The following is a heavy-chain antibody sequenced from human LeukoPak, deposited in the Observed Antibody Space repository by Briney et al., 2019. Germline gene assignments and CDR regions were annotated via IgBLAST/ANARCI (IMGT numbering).Heavy chain of an antibody. CDR1: GYSISSGYY. V-gene: IGHV4-38-2*02. J-gene: IGHJ4*02. D-gene: IGHD4-23*01. CDR3: AREERSAATTVVPFDY. CDR2: IHSSGNT. Sequence: SETLSLTCTVSGYSISSGYYWGWIRQPPGKRLEWVGSIHSSGNTYYNPTLKSRVTISVDTSKNQFSLNLTSVTAADTAVYYCAREERSAATTVVPFDYWGQGTLVTVSS.